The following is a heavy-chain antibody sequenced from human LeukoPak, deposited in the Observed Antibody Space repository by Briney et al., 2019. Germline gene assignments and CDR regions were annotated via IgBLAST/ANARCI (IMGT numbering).Heavy chain of an antibody. J-gene: IGHJ3*02. CDR1: GGTFSSYA. Sequence: GASVKVSCKASGGTFSSYAISWVRQAPGQGLEWMGGIIPIFGTANYAQKFQGRVTITADESTSTAYMELSSLRSEDTAVYYCARERELARPGGAFDIWGQGTMVTVSS. CDR2: IIPIFGTA. D-gene: IGHD3-3*02. V-gene: IGHV1-69*13. CDR3: ARERELARPGGAFDI.